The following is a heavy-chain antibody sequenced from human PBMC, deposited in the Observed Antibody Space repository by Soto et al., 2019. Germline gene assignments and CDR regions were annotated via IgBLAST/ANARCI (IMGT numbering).Heavy chain of an antibody. CDR3: AKSRAYYDFWGGSAFDY. V-gene: IGHV3-30*18. Sequence: QVQLVESGGGVVQPGRSLRLSCAASGFTFSSYGMHWVRQAPGKGLEWVAVISYDGSNKYYADSVKGRFTISRDNSKNPLDVQMNSLRAEDTAVYYCAKSRAYYDFWGGSAFDYWGQGTLVTVSS. D-gene: IGHD3-3*01. J-gene: IGHJ4*02. CDR2: ISYDGSNK. CDR1: GFTFSSYG.